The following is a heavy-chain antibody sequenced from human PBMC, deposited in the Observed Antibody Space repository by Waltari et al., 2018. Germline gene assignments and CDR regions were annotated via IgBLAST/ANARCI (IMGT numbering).Heavy chain of an antibody. J-gene: IGHJ5*02. Sequence: QLQLQESGPGLVKPSETLSLTCTVSGGSISSSSYYWGWIRQPPGKGLEWIGSIYYSWSTYYNPPLKSRVTISVDTSKNQFSLKLSSVTAADTAVYYCAREWVVAATPSWFDPWGQGTLVTVSS. CDR3: AREWVVAATPSWFDP. CDR2: IYYSWST. CDR1: GGSISSSSYY. D-gene: IGHD2-15*01. V-gene: IGHV4-39*07.